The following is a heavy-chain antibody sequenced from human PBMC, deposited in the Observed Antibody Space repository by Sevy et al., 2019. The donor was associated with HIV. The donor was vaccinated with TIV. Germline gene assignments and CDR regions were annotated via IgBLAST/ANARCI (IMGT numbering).Heavy chain of an antibody. V-gene: IGHV3-11*06. J-gene: IGHJ4*02. CDR3: ARDEGGNYDSSGYIQN. CDR1: GFTFSDYY. Sequence: GGSLRLSCAASGFTFSDYYMSWIRQAPGKGLEWVSYISSSSSYTNYADYVKGRFTISRDNAKNSLYLQMNSLRAEDTAVYYCARDEGGNYDSSGYIQNWGQGTLVTVSS. D-gene: IGHD3-22*01. CDR2: ISSSSSYT.